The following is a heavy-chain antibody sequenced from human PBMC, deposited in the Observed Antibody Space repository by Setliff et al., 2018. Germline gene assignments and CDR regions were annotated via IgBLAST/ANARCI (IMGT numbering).Heavy chain of an antibody. CDR3: AKSGYSYGYVFDY. CDR2: IWYDGSNK. Sequence: SLKISCAASGFTFSSYGMHWVRQAPGKGLEWVAVIWYDGSNKYYADSVKGRFTISRDNSKNTLYLQMNSLRAEDTAVYYCAKSGYSYGYVFDYWGQGTLVTVSS. V-gene: IGHV3-33*06. J-gene: IGHJ4*02. D-gene: IGHD5-18*01. CDR1: GFTFSSYG.